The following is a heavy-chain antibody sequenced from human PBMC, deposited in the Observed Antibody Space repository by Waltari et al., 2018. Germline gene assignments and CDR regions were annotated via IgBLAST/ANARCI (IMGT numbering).Heavy chain of an antibody. D-gene: IGHD3-22*01. CDR3: ASSLWCYYDSSGYCLLDY. Sequence: QIQLVQSGGEVKKPGASVKVSCKASGFTFTNYGFTWVRQAPGQGLEWMGGINTNNDDTISGKKSQDRLTMTTATPTSTAHMELRSLRSDDTAVYYCASSLWCYYDSSGYCLLDYWGQGTLVTVSS. CDR2: INTNNDDT. V-gene: IGHV1-18*01. J-gene: IGHJ4*02. CDR1: GFTFTNYG.